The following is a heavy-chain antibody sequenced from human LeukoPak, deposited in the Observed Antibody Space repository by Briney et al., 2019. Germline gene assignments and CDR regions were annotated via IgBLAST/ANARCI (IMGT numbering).Heavy chain of an antibody. D-gene: IGHD3-3*01. CDR2: IYYSGST. J-gene: IGHJ3*02. CDR3: ARDPEWLDAFDI. Sequence: SQTLSLTCTVSGGSIGSGDYYWSWIRQPPGKGLEWIGYIYYSGSTYYNPSLKSRVTISVDTSKNQFSLKLSSVTAADTAVYYCARDPEWLDAFDIWGQGTMVTVSS. V-gene: IGHV4-30-4*01. CDR1: GGSIGSGDYY.